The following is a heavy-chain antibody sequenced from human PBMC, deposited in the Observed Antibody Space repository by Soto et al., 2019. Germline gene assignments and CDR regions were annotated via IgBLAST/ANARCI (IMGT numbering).Heavy chain of an antibody. CDR1: GGTFSSYA. Sequence: SVKVSCKASGGTFSSYAISWVRQAPGQGLEWMGGIIPIFGTANYAQKFQGRVTITADESTSTAYMELSSLRSEDTAVYYCARGGEYSGGGSDYYCGRDAGGKGPRVPVS. J-gene: IGHJ6*04. CDR2: IIPIFGTA. V-gene: IGHV1-69*13. CDR3: ARGGEYSGGGSDYYCGRDA. D-gene: IGHD6-6*01.